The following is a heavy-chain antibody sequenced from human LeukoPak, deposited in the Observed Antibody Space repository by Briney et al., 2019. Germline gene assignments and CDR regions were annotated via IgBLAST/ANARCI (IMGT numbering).Heavy chain of an antibody. D-gene: IGHD4-17*01. CDR1: GITVSTNY. V-gene: IGHV3-53*01. J-gene: IGHJ3*02. CDR2: IDSGGGT. Sequence: GGSLRLSCAASGITVSTNYMSWVGQAPGRGLEWVSIIDSGGGTYYADSVKGRFTISRDNSKNTLYLQMNSLRADDTAVYYCARTVHYAFDIWGQGTMVTVSS. CDR3: ARTVHYAFDI.